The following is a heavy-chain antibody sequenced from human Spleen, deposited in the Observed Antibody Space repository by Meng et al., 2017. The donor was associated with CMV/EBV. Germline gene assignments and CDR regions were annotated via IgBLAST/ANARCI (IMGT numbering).Heavy chain of an antibody. J-gene: IGHJ6*02. D-gene: IGHD3-3*01. CDR1: GGSISSYY. Sequence: SETLSLTCTVSGGSISSYYWSWIRQPPGKGLEWIGYIYYSGSTNYNPSLKSRVTISVDTSKNQFSLNLTSVTAADTAVYYCARGGGYDFWSGRYGLDVWGQGTTVTVSS. CDR3: ARGGGYDFWSGRYGLDV. CDR2: IYYSGST. V-gene: IGHV4-59*01.